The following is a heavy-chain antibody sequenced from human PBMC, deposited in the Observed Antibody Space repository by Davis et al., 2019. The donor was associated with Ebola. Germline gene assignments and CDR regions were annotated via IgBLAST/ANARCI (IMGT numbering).Heavy chain of an antibody. Sequence: GESLKISCAASGFTFSSYEMNWVRQAPGKGLEWVSYISSSGSTIYYADSVKGRFTISRDNAKNSLYLQMNSLRAEDTAVYYCARIPRYCSGGSCYYYGMDVWGQGTTVTVSS. CDR1: GFTFSSYE. CDR2: ISSSGSTI. CDR3: ARIPRYCSGGSCYYYGMDV. J-gene: IGHJ6*02. V-gene: IGHV3-48*03. D-gene: IGHD2-15*01.